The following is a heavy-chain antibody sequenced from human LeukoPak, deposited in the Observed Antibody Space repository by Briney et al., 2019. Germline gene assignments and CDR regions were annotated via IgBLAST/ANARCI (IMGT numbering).Heavy chain of an antibody. J-gene: IGHJ4*02. CDR1: GYTFTDYY. CDR2: IDPRVGTT. CDR3: ARGKGRSNWWPFDY. D-gene: IGHD2-8*02. V-gene: IGHV1-46*01. Sequence: ASVKVSCKASGYTFTDYYIHWVRQAPGQGLEWMGLIDPRVGTTIYAQRLQGRLTLTRDTSTSTAYMEMSGLRSDDTAMYYCARGKGRSNWWPFDYWGQGTRITVSS.